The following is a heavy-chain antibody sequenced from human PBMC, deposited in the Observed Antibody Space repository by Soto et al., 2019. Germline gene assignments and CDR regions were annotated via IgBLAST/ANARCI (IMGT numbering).Heavy chain of an antibody. CDR2: INPSGGST. Sequence: GASVKVSCKASGYSFTSYYMNWVRQAPGQGLEWMGIINPSGGSTSYAQKFQGRVTMTRDTSTSTVYMELSSLRSEDTAVYYCARDLEADISGWYISGGSAFAIWGQGTLVT. CDR1: GYSFTSYY. J-gene: IGHJ3*02. D-gene: IGHD6-19*01. V-gene: IGHV1-46*01. CDR3: ARDLEADISGWYISGGSAFAI.